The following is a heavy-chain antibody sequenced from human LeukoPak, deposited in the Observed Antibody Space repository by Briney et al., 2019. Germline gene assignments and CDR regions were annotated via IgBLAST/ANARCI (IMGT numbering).Heavy chain of an antibody. J-gene: IGHJ4*02. D-gene: IGHD3-10*01. CDR2: ISYDGSNK. V-gene: IGHV3-30*18. Sequence: GGSLRLSCAASGFTLSSYGMHWVRQAPGKGLEWVAVISYDGSNKYYADSVKGRFTISRDNSKNTLYLQMNSLRAEDTAVYYCAKDRGYYAPFDYWGQGTLVTVSS. CDR1: GFTLSSYG. CDR3: AKDRGYYAPFDY.